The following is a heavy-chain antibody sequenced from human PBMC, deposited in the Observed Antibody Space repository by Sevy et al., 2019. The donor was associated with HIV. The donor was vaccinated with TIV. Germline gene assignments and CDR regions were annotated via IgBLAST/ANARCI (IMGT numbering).Heavy chain of an antibody. D-gene: IGHD3-3*01. J-gene: IGHJ4*02. V-gene: IGHV3-21*01. CDR2: ISSSSNYI. CDR1: GFTFNSYS. CDR3: ARHLVVKTYYDFWSGYWGIDY. Sequence: GGSLRLSCAASGFTFNSYSMNWVRQGPGKGLEWVSSISSSSNYIYYADSVKGRFTISRDNAKNSLYLQMNSLRAEDTAVYYCARHLVVKTYYDFWSGYWGIDYWGQGTLVTVSS.